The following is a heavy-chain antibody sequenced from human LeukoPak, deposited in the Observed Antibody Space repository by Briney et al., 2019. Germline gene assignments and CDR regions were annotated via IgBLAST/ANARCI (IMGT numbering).Heavy chain of an antibody. J-gene: IGHJ4*02. CDR2: IYHSGNT. D-gene: IGHD5-12*01. CDR3: ARLDITTTWYAFDY. V-gene: IGHV4-38-2*02. CDR1: GYSISSGYY. Sequence: SETLSLTCTVSGYSISSGYYWGWIRQPPGKGLEWIGSIYHSGNTNYNPSLKSRVTISVDTSNNHFSLKLSSVTAADTAVYYCARLDITTTWYAFDYWGQGTLVTVSS.